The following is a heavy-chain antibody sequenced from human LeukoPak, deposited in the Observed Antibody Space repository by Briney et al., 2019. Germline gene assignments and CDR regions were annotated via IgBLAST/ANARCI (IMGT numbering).Heavy chain of an antibody. CDR3: AKGMGVRTSYFDY. Sequence: GGSLRLSCAASGFTFSSYAMSWVRQAPGKGLEWVSAISGSGGSTYYADSVKGRFTISRDNSKNTLYLQMNSLRVDDTAVYYCAKGMGVRTSYFDYWGQGTLVTVSS. J-gene: IGHJ4*02. D-gene: IGHD3-16*01. CDR1: GFTFSSYA. CDR2: ISGSGGST. V-gene: IGHV3-23*01.